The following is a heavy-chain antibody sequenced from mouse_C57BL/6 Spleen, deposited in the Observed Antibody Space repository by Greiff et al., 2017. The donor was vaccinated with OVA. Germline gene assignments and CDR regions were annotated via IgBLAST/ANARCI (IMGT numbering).Heavy chain of an antibody. CDR3: ARDFDV. Sequence: EVQLVESGGDLVKPGGSLKLSCAASGFTFSSYGMSWVRQTPDKRLEWVATISSGGSYTYYPDSVKGRFTISRDNAKNTLYLQMSSLKSEDTAMYYCARDFDVWGTGTTVTVSS. J-gene: IGHJ1*03. V-gene: IGHV5-6*01. CDR1: GFTFSSYG. CDR2: ISSGGSYT.